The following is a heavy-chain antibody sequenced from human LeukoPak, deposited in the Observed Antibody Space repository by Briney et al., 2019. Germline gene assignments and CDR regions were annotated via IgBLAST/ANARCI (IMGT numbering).Heavy chain of an antibody. V-gene: IGHV1-18*01. D-gene: IGHD2-2*01. CDR3: ARDVGDIVTIPAAISVP. CDR1: GYTFSSYG. CDR2: ISAYSGNT. Sequence: ASVKVSCKASGYTFSSYGISWARQAPGQGLEWMGWISAYSGNTNYAQMVQGRVTMTTDTSTSTAYMEVRSLRSDDTAMYYCARDVGDIVTIPAAISVPWGQGTLVTVSS. J-gene: IGHJ5*02.